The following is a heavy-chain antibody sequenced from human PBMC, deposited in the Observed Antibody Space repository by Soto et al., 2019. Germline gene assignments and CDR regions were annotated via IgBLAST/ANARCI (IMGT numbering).Heavy chain of an antibody. J-gene: IGHJ4*02. D-gene: IGHD6-19*01. CDR1: GFIFSTYA. CDR3: LAGSAY. CDR2: ISGNGDAT. V-gene: IGHV3-23*01. Sequence: GGSLRLSCSASGFIFSTYAMQWVRQVPGQGLQWVSTISGNGDATYYADYVQGRFTFSRDNSQTTVYLQMNSLRADDTAVYYCLAGSAYWGQGTLVTVSS.